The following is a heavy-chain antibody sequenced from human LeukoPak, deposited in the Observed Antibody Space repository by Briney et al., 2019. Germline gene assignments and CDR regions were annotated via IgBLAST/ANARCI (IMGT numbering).Heavy chain of an antibody. D-gene: IGHD5-24*01. CDR1: GGTFSSYA. CDR3: ARDSGDGYNYLDY. J-gene: IGHJ4*02. V-gene: IGHV1-69*01. Sequence: SVKVSCKASGGTFSSYAISWVRQAPGPGLEWMGGIIPIFGTANYAQKSQGRVTITADESTGTAYMDLSSLRTEDTAVYYCARDSGDGYNYLDYWSQGTLVTVSS. CDR2: IIPIFGTA.